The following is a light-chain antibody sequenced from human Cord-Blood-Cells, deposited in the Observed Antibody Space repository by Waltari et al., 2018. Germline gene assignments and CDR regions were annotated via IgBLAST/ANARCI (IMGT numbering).Light chain of an antibody. CDR2: AAS. CDR1: QSISSY. V-gene: IGKV1-39*01. J-gene: IGKJ1*01. CDR3: QQSYSTPPWT. Sequence: DIQMTPSPSPLSASVGDRVTLPCRASQSISSYLNWYQQKPGKAPKLLIYAASSLQSGVPSRFSGSGSGTDFTLTISSLQPEDFATYYCQQSYSTPPWTFGQGTKVEIK.